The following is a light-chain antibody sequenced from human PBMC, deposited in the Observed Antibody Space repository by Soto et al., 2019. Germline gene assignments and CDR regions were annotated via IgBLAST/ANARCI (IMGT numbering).Light chain of an antibody. Sequence: EIVMTQSPATLSVSPGERATLSCRASQSVSSNLSGYQQKPRQAPRPLIYGASTRATGIPARYSGCGSGTEFPTTLRSLQSEDFEVYYCQQYHSWAPSGTFGQGTKVEIK. CDR2: GAS. CDR3: QQYHSWAPSGT. V-gene: IGKV3-15*01. J-gene: IGKJ1*01. CDR1: QSVSSN.